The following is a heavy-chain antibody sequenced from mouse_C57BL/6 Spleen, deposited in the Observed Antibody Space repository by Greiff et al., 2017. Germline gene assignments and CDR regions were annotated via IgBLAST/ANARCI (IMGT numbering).Heavy chain of an antibody. Sequence: EVMLVESGGGLVKPGGSLKLSCAASGFTFSDYGMHWVRQAPEKGLEWVAYISSGSSTIYYADTVKGRFTISRDNAKTTLFLQMTSLRSEDTAMYYCARNRDVWYFDVWGTGTTVTVSS. CDR3: ARNRDVWYFDV. V-gene: IGHV5-17*01. CDR2: ISSGSSTI. CDR1: GFTFSDYG. J-gene: IGHJ1*03. D-gene: IGHD4-1*01.